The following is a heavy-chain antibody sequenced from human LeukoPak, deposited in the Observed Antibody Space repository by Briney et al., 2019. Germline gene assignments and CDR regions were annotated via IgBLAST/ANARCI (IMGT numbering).Heavy chain of an antibody. CDR3: ARDLGLRGVTNWFDS. Sequence: ASVKVSCKASGYTFSTYLMHWLRQAPGQGLEWMGMLNPSGGSTSYAQKFQGRLTMTRDTSTSTLYMELSSLRSEDTAVYYCARDLGLRGVTNWFDSWGQGTLVTVSS. V-gene: IGHV1-46*01. J-gene: IGHJ5*01. D-gene: IGHD3-10*01. CDR2: LNPSGGST. CDR1: GYTFSTYL.